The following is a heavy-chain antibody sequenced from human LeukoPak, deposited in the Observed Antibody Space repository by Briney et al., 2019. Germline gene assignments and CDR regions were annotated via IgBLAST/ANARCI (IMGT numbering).Heavy chain of an antibody. CDR2: ISYDGSNK. CDR1: GFTFSSYA. Sequence: GALRLSCAASGFTFSSYAMHWVRQAPGKGLEWVAVISYDGSNKYYADSVKGRFTISRDNSKNTLYLQMNSLRAEDTAVYYCAREAYYYDSSGYSPDAFDIWGQGTMVTVSS. D-gene: IGHD3-22*01. V-gene: IGHV3-30*04. J-gene: IGHJ3*02. CDR3: AREAYYYDSSGYSPDAFDI.